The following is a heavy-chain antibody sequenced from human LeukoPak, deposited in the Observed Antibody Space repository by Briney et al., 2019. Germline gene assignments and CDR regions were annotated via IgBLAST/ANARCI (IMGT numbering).Heavy chain of an antibody. CDR3: ARGKNYDILTGYPTFDY. CDR2: INHSGST. V-gene: IGHV4-34*01. J-gene: IGHJ4*02. CDR1: GGSFSGYY. D-gene: IGHD3-9*01. Sequence: KTSETLSLTCAVYGGSFSGYYWSWIRQPPGKGLEWIGEINHSGSTNYNPFLKSRVTISVDTSKNQFSLKLSSVTAADTAVYYCARGKNYDILTGYPTFDYWGQGTLVTVSS.